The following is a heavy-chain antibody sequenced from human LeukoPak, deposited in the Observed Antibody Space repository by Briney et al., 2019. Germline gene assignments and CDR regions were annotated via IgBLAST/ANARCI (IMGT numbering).Heavy chain of an antibody. CDR3: ASPGFYFGVVIPFDY. CDR1: GLTVSSSY. J-gene: IGHJ4*02. D-gene: IGHD3-3*01. CDR2: IYSGGTT. V-gene: IGHV3-66*01. Sequence: GGSLRLPCAASGLTVSSSYMSWVRQAPGKGLEWVSVIYSGGTTYYADSVKGRFTISRDNSKNTLYLQMNSLRAEDTAVYYCASPGFYFGVVIPFDYWGQGTLVTVSS.